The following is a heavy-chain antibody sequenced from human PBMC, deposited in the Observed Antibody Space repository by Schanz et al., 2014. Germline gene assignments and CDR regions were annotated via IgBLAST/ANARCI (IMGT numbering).Heavy chain of an antibody. Sequence: QVQLEQSGAEVKKPGSSVKVSCKASGGTFSSFGINWVRQAPGQGLEWMGRIIPSLGLAKYEQKFQGRVTITADKSTSTAYMELTSLRSDDTAVYYCATIDYADSVSWGQGTLVTVSS. CDR3: ATIDYADSVS. D-gene: IGHD4-17*01. CDR1: GGTFSSFG. V-gene: IGHV1-69*02. CDR2: IIPSLGLA. J-gene: IGHJ5*02.